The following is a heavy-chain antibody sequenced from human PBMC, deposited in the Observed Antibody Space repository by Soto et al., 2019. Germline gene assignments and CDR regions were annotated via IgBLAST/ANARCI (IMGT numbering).Heavy chain of an antibody. CDR3: ARAHPFTYGKYFDY. CDR2: IYDRGST. Sequence: SETLSLTCTVSGGSIGSSSYYWGWIRQPPGKGLEWIGSIYDRGSTYSNPSLKSQLTTSLDTSKNQFSLKLTTVTAAYTAVYYCARAHPFTYGKYFDYWGQGTLVTVSS. V-gene: IGHV4-39*01. CDR1: GGSIGSSSYY. D-gene: IGHD3-10*01. J-gene: IGHJ4*02.